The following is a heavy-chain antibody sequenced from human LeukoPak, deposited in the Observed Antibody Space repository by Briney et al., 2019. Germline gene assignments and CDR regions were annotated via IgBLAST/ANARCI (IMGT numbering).Heavy chain of an antibody. CDR3: ASPYSGSIGWFDP. V-gene: IGHV4-34*01. J-gene: IGHJ5*02. CDR1: GGSFSGYY. CDR2: INHSGST. D-gene: IGHD1-26*01. Sequence: SETLSLTCAVYGGSFSGYYWSWIRQPPGKGLEWIGEINHSGSTNYNPSLKSRVTISVDTSKNQFSLKLSSVTAADTAVYYCASPYSGSIGWFDPWGQGTLVTVSS.